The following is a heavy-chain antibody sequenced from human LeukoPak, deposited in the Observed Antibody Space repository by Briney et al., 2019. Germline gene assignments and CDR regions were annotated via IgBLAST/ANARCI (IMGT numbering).Heavy chain of an antibody. CDR1: GYTFTSYG. Sequence: ASVKVSCKASGYTFTSYGISWVRQAPGQGLEWMGWINPNSGGTNYAQKFQGRVTITADKSTSTAYMELSSLRSEDTAVYYCARSLFRFLEWSYRSYYYYYMDVWGKGTTVTVSS. CDR2: INPNSGGT. V-gene: IGHV1-18*01. CDR3: ARSLFRFLEWSYRSYYYYYMDV. J-gene: IGHJ6*03. D-gene: IGHD3-3*01.